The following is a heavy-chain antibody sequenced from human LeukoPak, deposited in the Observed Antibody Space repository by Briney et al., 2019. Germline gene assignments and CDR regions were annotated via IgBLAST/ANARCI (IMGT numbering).Heavy chain of an antibody. CDR1: GFTFDDYA. CDR2: ISWNSGSI. D-gene: IGHD2-8*01. CDR3: AKDKEYCTNGVCTWGPFDY. Sequence: PGGSLRLSCAASGFTFDDYAMHWVRQAPGKGLEWVSGISWNSGSIGYADSVKGRFTISRDNAKNSLYLQMSSLRAEDTALYYCAKDKEYCTNGVCTWGPFDYWGQGTLVTVSS. V-gene: IGHV3-9*01. J-gene: IGHJ4*02.